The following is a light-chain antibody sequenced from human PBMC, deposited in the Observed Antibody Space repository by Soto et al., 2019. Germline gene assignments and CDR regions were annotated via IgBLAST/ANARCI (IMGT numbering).Light chain of an antibody. CDR3: QQVNVYPST. J-gene: IGKJ4*01. Sequence: IQLTQSPSSLSASVGDRVTITCRASQGISSYLGWYQQKPGKAPNLLIYDASTLHSGVPSRFSGGGSGTDCTLTISSLQPEDVATYYCQQVNVYPSTFGGGTKVDI. CDR1: QGISSY. CDR2: DAS. V-gene: IGKV1-9*01.